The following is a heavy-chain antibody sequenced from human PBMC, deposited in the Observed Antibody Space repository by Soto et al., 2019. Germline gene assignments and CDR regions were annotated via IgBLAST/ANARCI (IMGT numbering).Heavy chain of an antibody. CDR3: ASDGDYYYGMDV. V-gene: IGHV3-30-3*01. D-gene: IGHD2-21*01. J-gene: IGHJ6*02. Sequence: QVQLVESGGGVVQPGRSLRLSCAASGFTFSSYAMHWVRQAPGKGLEWVAVISYDGSNKYYADSVKGRFTISRDNSKNTLYLQMNSLRAEDTAVYYCASDGDYYYGMDVWGQGTTVTVSS. CDR1: GFTFSSYA. CDR2: ISYDGSNK.